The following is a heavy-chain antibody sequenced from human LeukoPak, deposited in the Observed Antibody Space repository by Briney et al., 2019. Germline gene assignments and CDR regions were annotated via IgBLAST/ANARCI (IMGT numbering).Heavy chain of an antibody. J-gene: IGHJ2*01. D-gene: IGHD1-1*01. Sequence: SETLSLTCTVSGGSISSYYWSWVRQPPGKGLEWIGYISYSGSRNYNPSLKGGVTISVDTSKNQSSLNLTSVPAADTAWYFCARAPTSIQPNCHFDLWGRGTLVTVSS. CDR1: GGSISSYY. CDR3: ARAPTSIQPNCHFDL. V-gene: IGHV4-59*01. CDR2: ISYSGSR.